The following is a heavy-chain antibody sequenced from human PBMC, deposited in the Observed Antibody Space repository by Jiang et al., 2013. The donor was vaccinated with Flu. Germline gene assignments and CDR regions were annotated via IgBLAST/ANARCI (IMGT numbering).Heavy chain of an antibody. D-gene: IGHD6-6*01. CDR2: ISGSGGST. J-gene: IGHJ4*02. Sequence: LESGGGLVQPGGSLRLSCAASGFTFSSYAMSWVRQAPGKGLEWVSAISGSGGSTYYADSVKGRFTISRDNSKNTLYLQMNSLRAEDTAVYYCAKGPGFWDSSSGTFDYWGQGTLVTVSS. CDR3: AKGPGFWDSSSGTFDY. V-gene: IGHV3-23*01. CDR1: GFTFSSYA.